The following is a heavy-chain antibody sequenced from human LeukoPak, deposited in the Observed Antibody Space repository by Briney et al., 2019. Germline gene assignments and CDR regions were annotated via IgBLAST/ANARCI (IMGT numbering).Heavy chain of an antibody. D-gene: IGHD4-17*01. CDR2: IYHSGST. J-gene: IGHJ6*02. V-gene: IGHV4-30-2*01. CDR3: ARWTTVTGYGMDV. Sequence: SETLSLTCTVSGGSISSGGYYWSWIRQPPGKGLEWIGYIYHSGSTYYNPSLKSRVTISVDRSKNQFSLKLSSVTAADTAVYYCARWTTVTGYGMDVWGQGTTVTVSS. CDR1: GGSISSGGYY.